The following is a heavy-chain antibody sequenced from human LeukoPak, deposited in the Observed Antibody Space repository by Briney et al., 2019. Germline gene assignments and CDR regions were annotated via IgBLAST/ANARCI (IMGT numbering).Heavy chain of an antibody. CDR1: GFTFSSYS. CDR3: ASGYCSGGSCYSGLVDGY. J-gene: IGHJ4*02. CDR2: ISSSSSYI. V-gene: IGHV3-21*01. D-gene: IGHD2-15*01. Sequence: GGSLRLSCAASGFTFSSYSMNWVRQAPGKELEWVSSISSSSSYIYCADSVKGRFTISRDNAKNSLYLQMNSLRAEDTAVYYCASGYCSGGSCYSGLVDGYWGQGTLVTVSS.